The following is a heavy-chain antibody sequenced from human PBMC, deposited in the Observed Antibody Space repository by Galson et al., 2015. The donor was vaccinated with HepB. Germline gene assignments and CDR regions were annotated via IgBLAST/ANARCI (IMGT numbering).Heavy chain of an antibody. CDR2: ISGSSSYI. J-gene: IGHJ4*02. Sequence: SLRLSCAASGFTFSSYSMNWVRQAPGKGLEWVSSISGSSSYIYYADSVKGRFSISRVSAKNSLYLQMNSLRGEDTAVYYCARGAGANSYTRVDYWGQGTLVTVSS. V-gene: IGHV3-21*01. CDR1: GFTFSSYS. D-gene: IGHD2-2*02. CDR3: ARGAGANSYTRVDY.